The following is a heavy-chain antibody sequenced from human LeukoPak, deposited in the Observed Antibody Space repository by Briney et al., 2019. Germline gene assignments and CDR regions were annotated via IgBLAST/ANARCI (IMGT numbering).Heavy chain of an antibody. J-gene: IGHJ3*02. CDR1: GFTFSSYA. D-gene: IGHD6-25*01. V-gene: IGHV3-23*01. Sequence: GGSLRLSCAASGFTFSSYAMSWVRQAPGKGLEWISGISVSGGSTYYADSVKGRFTISRDNSKNTLNLQMNSLRAEDTAVYYCAKGVSGYAFDIWGQGTMVTVSS. CDR2: ISVSGGST. CDR3: AKGVSGYAFDI.